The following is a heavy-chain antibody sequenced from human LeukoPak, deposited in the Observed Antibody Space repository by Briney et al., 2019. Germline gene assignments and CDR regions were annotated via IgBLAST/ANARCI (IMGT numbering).Heavy chain of an antibody. CDR1: GFTFSSYG. CDR3: AKGGSGSRGDIMDV. J-gene: IGHJ6*04. V-gene: IGHV3-30*18. Sequence: GGSLRLSCAASGFTFSSYGMHWVRQAPGKGLEWVAVISYDGSNKYYADSVKGRFTISRDNSKNTLDLQMNSLRAEDTAVYYCAKGGSGSRGDIMDVWGKGTTVTVSS. D-gene: IGHD3-10*01. CDR2: ISYDGSNK.